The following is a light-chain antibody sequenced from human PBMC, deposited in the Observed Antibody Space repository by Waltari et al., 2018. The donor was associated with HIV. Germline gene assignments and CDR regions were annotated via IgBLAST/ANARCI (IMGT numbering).Light chain of an antibody. J-gene: IGLJ3*02. V-gene: IGLV1-44*01. Sequence: QSVLTQPPSASGTTGQRVTISCSGSSSNIGGNTVSWYQQPPGTAPKLLIYSNNQRPSGVPDRFSGSRSGTSASLAISGLQSEDETYYYCATWDDSLNGWVFGGGTKLTVL. CDR1: SSNIGGNT. CDR3: ATWDDSLNGWV. CDR2: SNN.